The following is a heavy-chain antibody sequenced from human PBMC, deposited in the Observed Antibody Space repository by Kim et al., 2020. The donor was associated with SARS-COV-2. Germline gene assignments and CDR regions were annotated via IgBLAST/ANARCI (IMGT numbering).Heavy chain of an antibody. CDR1: GHTLTTLS. CDR3: ATDPGISMAAPWGF. Sequence: ASVKVSCQVSGHTLTTLSIHWVRQAPGKGLEWMGGFDPEDGEIIYAQNFQGRVTMTEDSSTDTAHMHLSSLRSEDTAVYYCATDPGISMAAPWGFWGQGTLVTVSS. CDR2: FDPEDGEI. V-gene: IGHV1-24*01. J-gene: IGHJ4*02. D-gene: IGHD6-19*01.